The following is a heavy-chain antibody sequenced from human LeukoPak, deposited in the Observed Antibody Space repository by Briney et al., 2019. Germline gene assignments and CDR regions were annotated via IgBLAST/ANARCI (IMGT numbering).Heavy chain of an antibody. CDR3: ARHKIYVGLDY. V-gene: IGHV4-39*01. Sequence: SETLSLTCTVSGGXISSSGYYWVWIRQPPGKGLEWIATIYYSGSTYYNPSLKSRVTISLDTSKNQFSLKLDSVTAADTAVYYCARHKIYVGLDYWGQGTLVTVSS. D-gene: IGHD5/OR15-5a*01. CDR1: GGXISSSGYY. J-gene: IGHJ4*02. CDR2: IYYSGST.